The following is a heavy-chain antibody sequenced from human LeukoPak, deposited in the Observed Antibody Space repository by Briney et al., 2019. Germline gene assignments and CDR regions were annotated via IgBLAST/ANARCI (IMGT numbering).Heavy chain of an antibody. CDR2: ISSSGSTI. Sequence: GGSLRLSCAAYGFTFSSYEMNWVRQAPGKGLEWVSYISSSGSTIYYADSVKGRFTISRDNAKNSLYLQMNSLRAEDTAVYYCARLDYYDSTSSDYWGQGTLVTVSS. D-gene: IGHD3-22*01. CDR1: GFTFSSYE. V-gene: IGHV3-48*03. CDR3: ARLDYYDSTSSDY. J-gene: IGHJ4*02.